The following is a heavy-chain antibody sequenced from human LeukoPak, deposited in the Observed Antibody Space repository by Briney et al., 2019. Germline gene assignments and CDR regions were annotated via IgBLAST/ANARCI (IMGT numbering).Heavy chain of an antibody. CDR3: ARGGWVQQKYYMDV. V-gene: IGHV1-69*05. D-gene: IGHD5-24*01. CDR1: GGTFNSYA. CDR2: IIPIFATT. Sequence: ASVKVSYKASGGTFNSYAISWVRQAPGQGREWMGGIIPIFATTNHAQKFQGRVTITTDESRTTAYMELSSLRSEDTAVYYCARGGWVQQKYYMDVWGKGTTVTVSS. J-gene: IGHJ6*03.